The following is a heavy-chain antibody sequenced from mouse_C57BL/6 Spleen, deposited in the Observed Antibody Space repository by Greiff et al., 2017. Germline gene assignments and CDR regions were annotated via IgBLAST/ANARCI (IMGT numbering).Heavy chain of an antibody. J-gene: IGHJ4*01. CDR3: ARDWRVYYDYGYAMDY. CDR1: GFTFSSYA. Sequence: EVKLVESGGGLVKPGGSLKLSCAASGFTFSSYAMSWVRQTPEKRLEWVATISDGGSYTYYPDNVKGRFTISRDNAKNNLYLQMSHLKSEDTAMYYCARDWRVYYDYGYAMDYWGQGTSVTVSS. D-gene: IGHD2-4*01. CDR2: ISDGGSYT. V-gene: IGHV5-4*01.